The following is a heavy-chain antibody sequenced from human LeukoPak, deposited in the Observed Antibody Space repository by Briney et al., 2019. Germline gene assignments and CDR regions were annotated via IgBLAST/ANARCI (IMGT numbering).Heavy chain of an antibody. D-gene: IGHD3-22*01. V-gene: IGHV1-46*01. CDR2: INPSGGST. CDR3: AREYYYDSSGRNWFDP. CDR1: GYTFTSYY. Sequence: GASVKVSCKASGYTFTSYYMHWVRQAPGQGLEWMGIINPSGGSTSHAQKFQGRVTMTRDTSTSTVYMELSSLRSEDTAVYYCAREYYYDSSGRNWFDPWGQGTLVTVSS. J-gene: IGHJ5*02.